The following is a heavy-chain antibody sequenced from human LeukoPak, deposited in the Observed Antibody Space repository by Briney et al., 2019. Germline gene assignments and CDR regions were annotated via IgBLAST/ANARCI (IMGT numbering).Heavy chain of an antibody. V-gene: IGHV3-30*04. CDR1: GFTFSSYA. D-gene: IGHD5-18*01. J-gene: IGHJ4*02. Sequence: GRSLRLSCAASGFTFSSYAMHWVRQSPGKGLEWVAVISYDGSNKYYADSVKGRFTISRDNSKNTLYLQMNSLRAEDTAVYYCARAGYSYGPIAPFYFDYWGQGTLVTVSS. CDR2: ISYDGSNK. CDR3: ARAGYSYGPIAPFYFDY.